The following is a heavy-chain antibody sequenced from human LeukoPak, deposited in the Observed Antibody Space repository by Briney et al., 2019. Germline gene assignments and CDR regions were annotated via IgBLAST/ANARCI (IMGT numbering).Heavy chain of an antibody. CDR2: ISYDGSNK. V-gene: IGHV3-30*18. J-gene: IGHJ6*02. CDR1: GFPFNTYW. CDR3: AKCREYYYYYGMDV. Sequence: GGSLRLSCAASGFPFNTYWMHWVRQAPGKGLEWVAVISYDGSNKYYADSVKGRFTISRDNSKNTLYLQMNSLRAEDTAVYYCAKCREYYYYYGMDVWGQGTTVTVSS.